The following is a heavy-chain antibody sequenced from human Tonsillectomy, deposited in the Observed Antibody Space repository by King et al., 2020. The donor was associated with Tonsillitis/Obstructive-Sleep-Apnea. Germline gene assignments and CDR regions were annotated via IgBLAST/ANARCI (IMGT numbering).Heavy chain of an antibody. J-gene: IGHJ6*03. CDR3: ARVIRYGSSYYYYYYMDV. CDR1: GGSISSGGYY. D-gene: IGHD6-6*01. Sequence: LQLQESGPGLVKPSQNLSLTCTVSGGSISSGGYYWSWIRQHPGKGLEWIGYIYYSGSSYYNPSLKSRLTISVDTSKNQFSLKLSSVTAADTAVYYCARVIRYGSSYYYYYYMDVWGKGTTVTVSS. V-gene: IGHV4-31*03. CDR2: IYYSGSS.